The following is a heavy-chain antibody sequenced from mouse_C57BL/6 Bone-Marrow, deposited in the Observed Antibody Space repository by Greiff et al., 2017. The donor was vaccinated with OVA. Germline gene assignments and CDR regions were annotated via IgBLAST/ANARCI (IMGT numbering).Heavy chain of an antibody. CDR1: GYTFTGYW. V-gene: IGHV1-9*01. D-gene: IGHD3-2*02. CDR2: IYPGSGST. Sequence: QVQLQQSGAELMKPGASVKLSCKATGYTFTGYWIEWVKQRPGQGLEWIGDIYPGSGSTNYNEKFKSKATLTVDTSSSTAYMQLSSLTSEDSAVYYCARRQLRLGYWGQGTTLTVSS. J-gene: IGHJ2*01. CDR3: ARRQLRLGY.